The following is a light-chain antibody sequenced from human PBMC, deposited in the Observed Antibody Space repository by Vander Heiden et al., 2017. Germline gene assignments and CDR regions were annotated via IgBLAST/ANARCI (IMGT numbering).Light chain of an antibody. V-gene: IGLV1-51*01. CDR3: GTWDTGLTQMV. CDR1: YSNVGSHS. Sequence: QSVLTQPPSVSAAPGQRVTISCSGTYSNVGSHSVSWYLQLPGTAPKLLIYDNFQRPSGIPDRFSGYKSGTSATLGISGLQAEDEANYYCGTWDTGLTQMVFGGGTKVTVL. CDR2: DNF. J-gene: IGLJ2*01.